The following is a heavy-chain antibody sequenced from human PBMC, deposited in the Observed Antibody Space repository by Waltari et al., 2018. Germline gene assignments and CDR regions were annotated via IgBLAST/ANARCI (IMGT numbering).Heavy chain of an antibody. V-gene: IGHV1-69*04. CDR1: GGTFSSYA. CDR2: IIPILGIA. CDR3: ARVNSGAFYYYYYYMDV. J-gene: IGHJ6*03. Sequence: QVQLVQSGAEVKKPGSSVKVSCKASGGTFSSYAISWVRQAPGQGLEWMGGIIPILGIANYAQKFQGRVTITADESTSTAYMELSSLRSEDTAVYYCARVNSGAFYYYYYYMDVWGKGTTVTVSS.